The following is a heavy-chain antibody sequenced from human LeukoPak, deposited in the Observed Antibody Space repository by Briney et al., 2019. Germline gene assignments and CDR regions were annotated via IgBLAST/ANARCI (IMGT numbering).Heavy chain of an antibody. CDR1: GGSISSGGYY. CDR2: IYYSGST. D-gene: IGHD3-22*01. Sequence: PSETLSLTCTVSGGSISSGGYYWSWIRQHPGKGLEWIGYIYYSGSTYYNPSLKSRVTISVDTSKNQFSLKLSSVTAADTAVYYCARADSSGYYYGTPVNYWGQGTLVTVSS. CDR3: ARADSSGYYYGTPVNY. V-gene: IGHV4-31*03. J-gene: IGHJ4*02.